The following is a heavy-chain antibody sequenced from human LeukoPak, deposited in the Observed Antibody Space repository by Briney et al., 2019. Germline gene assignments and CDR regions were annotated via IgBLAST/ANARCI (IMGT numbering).Heavy chain of an antibody. D-gene: IGHD2-2*01. CDR3: ARGRRAVVVPAAQYYFDY. J-gene: IGHJ4*02. CDR1: GGSISSYY. Sequence: SETLSLTCTVSGGSISSYYWSWIRQPPGKGLEWIGYIYYSGSTNYNPSLKSRVTISVDTSKNQFSLKLSSVTAADTAVYYCARGRRAVVVPAAQYYFDYWGQGTLVTVSS. V-gene: IGHV4-59*01. CDR2: IYYSGST.